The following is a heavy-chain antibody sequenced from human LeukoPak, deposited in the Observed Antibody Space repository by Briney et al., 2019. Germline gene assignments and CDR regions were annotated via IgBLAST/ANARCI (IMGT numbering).Heavy chain of an antibody. Sequence: SVKVSCKASGYTFTGYYMHWVRQAPGQGLEWMGGIIPIFGTANYAQKFQGRVTITADESTSTAYMELSSLRSEDTAVYYCARHYLWFGELLYFDYWGQGTLVTVSS. CDR3: ARHYLWFGELLYFDY. CDR2: IIPIFGTA. D-gene: IGHD3-10*01. J-gene: IGHJ4*02. CDR1: GYTFTGYY. V-gene: IGHV1-69*13.